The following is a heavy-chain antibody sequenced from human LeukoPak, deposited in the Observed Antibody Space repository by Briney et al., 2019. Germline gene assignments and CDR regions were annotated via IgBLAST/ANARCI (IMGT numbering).Heavy chain of an antibody. CDR3: ARGLPTMVRGVIMLSRNWFDP. CDR2: INHSGST. D-gene: IGHD3-10*01. J-gene: IGHJ5*02. CDR1: GGSFSGYY. Sequence: KPSETLSLTCAVYGGSFSGYYWSWIRQPPGKGLEWIGEINHSGSTNYNPSLKSRVTISVDTSKNQFSLKLSSVTAADTAVYYCARGLPTMVRGVIMLSRNWFDPWGQGTLVTVSS. V-gene: IGHV4-34*01.